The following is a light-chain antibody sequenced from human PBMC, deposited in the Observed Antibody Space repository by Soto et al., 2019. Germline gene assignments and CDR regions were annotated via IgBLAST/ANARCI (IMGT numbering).Light chain of an antibody. CDR2: DVS. J-gene: IGLJ3*02. CDR1: SSDVGAYHS. Sequence: QSVLTQPASVSGSTGQSFTIPCTGSSSDVGAYHSVSWYQQHPGKAPKLIIFDVSNRPSGVSNRFSGSKSGNTASLTISGLQAEDEADYYCSSFTDTGTVMFGGGTKVTVL. CDR3: SSFTDTGTVM. V-gene: IGLV2-14*03.